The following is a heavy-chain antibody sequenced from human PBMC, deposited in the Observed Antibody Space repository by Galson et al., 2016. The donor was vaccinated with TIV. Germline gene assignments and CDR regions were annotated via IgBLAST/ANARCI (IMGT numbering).Heavy chain of an antibody. Sequence: SLRLSCAASGFTFNKYGMAWVRQAPGKGLELVSAINGPGGTTYYADSVKDRFTVSRDNFENTLYLQMKRLSADDTAVYYCAKLRVDLYYYDSTGSYFFDSWGQGILVTVSS. V-gene: IGHV3-23*01. D-gene: IGHD3-22*01. CDR2: INGPGGTT. CDR3: AKLRVDLYYYDSTGSYFFDS. J-gene: IGHJ4*02. CDR1: GFTFNKYG.